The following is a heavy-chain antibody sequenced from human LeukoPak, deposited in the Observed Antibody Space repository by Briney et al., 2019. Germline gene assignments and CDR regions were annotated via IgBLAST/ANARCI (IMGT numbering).Heavy chain of an antibody. V-gene: IGHV3-11*01. Sequence: PGGSLRLSCAASGFTFSDYYMSWIRQAPGKGLEWVSYINSDGSTIYYADSVKGRFTISRDNAKNSLSLQMNSLRAEDTALYYCAGGNSYYDSSGYYTLTYWGQGTLVTVSS. CDR3: AGGNSYYDSSGYYTLTY. J-gene: IGHJ4*02. CDR1: GFTFSDYY. D-gene: IGHD3-22*01. CDR2: INSDGSTI.